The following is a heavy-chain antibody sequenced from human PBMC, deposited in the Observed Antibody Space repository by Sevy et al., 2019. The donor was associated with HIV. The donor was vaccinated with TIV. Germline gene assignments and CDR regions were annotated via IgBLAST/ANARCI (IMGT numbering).Heavy chain of an antibody. J-gene: IGHJ3*02. D-gene: IGHD6-13*01. Sequence: GALRLSCVASGFTFSTYDMHWVRQVTGKGLEWVSGIGTLTDTYYPDSVKGRFIISRENAKNSLYLQMNSLRAGDTAVYYCARACAAAGGKSGPIDAFDIWGQGTLVTVSS. V-gene: IGHV3-13*01. CDR3: ARACAAAGGKSGPIDAFDI. CDR1: GFTFSTYD. CDR2: IGTLTDT.